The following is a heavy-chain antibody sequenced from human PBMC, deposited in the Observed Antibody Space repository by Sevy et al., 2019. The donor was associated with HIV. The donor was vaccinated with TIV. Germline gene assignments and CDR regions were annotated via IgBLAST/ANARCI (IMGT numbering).Heavy chain of an antibody. D-gene: IGHD3-9*01. V-gene: IGHV3-7*01. J-gene: IGHJ6*02. CDR2: INQDGSEK. Sequence: GGYLRLSCSTSGFTFNSYWLTWVRQAPGKGLERVADINQDGSEKNHVDSVKGRYTVARDNAQKSVFLQMRALRSAETAVYYWAREGCSHDTYDNHYGMDVWGQGTAVSVSS. CDR1: GFTFNSYW. CDR3: AREGCSHDTYDNHYGMDV.